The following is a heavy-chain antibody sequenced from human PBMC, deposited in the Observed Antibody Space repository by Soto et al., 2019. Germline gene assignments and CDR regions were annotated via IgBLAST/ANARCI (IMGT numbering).Heavy chain of an antibody. CDR3: APHVSCSGGSCQYDAFAI. V-gene: IGHV3-23*01. D-gene: IGHD2-15*01. CDR1: GFTVSSHI. CDR2: ITTAGGT. Sequence: EVQVLESGGGLVQPGGSLRLSCEGSGFTVSSHIMIWIRQAPGKGPEWVSTITTAGGTYYADSVKGRFAMSRDTSENTLYLQMNSLGAEDTAAYYCAPHVSCSGGSCQYDAFAIRGQGTMVTVSS. J-gene: IGHJ3*02.